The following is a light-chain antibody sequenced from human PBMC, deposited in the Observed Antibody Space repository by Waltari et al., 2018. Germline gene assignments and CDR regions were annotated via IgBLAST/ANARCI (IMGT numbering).Light chain of an antibody. CDR2: NVR. CDR3: SSYISSSTLEL. Sequence: QSALTQPASVSGSPGQSITISCTGTSSDVGGYNYVPWYHKHPGKAPKPMIYNVRNRPSGVSNRFSASKSGNTPSLTISGLQAEDDADYYCSSYISSSTLELFGGGTSLTVL. J-gene: IGLJ2*01. V-gene: IGLV2-14*03. CDR1: SSDVGGYNY.